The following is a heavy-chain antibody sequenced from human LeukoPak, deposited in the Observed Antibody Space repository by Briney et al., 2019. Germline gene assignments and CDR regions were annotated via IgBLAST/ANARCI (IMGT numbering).Heavy chain of an antibody. CDR1: GGTFSSYA. Sequence: ASVKVSCKASGGTFSSYAISWVRQAPGQGLEWMGRIIPIFGIANYAQKFQGRVTITADKSTSTAYMEPSSLRSEDTAVYYCARDRGDGYDYFDYWGQGTLVTVSS. CDR2: IIPIFGIA. V-gene: IGHV1-69*04. J-gene: IGHJ4*02. D-gene: IGHD5-24*01. CDR3: ARDRGDGYDYFDY.